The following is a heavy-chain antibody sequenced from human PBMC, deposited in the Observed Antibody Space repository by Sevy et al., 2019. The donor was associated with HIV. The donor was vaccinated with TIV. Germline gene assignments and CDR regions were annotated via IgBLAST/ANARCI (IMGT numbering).Heavy chain of an antibody. V-gene: IGHV3-15*01. CDR3: TTAGVYDSSGYPLYYFDY. CDR2: IKSKTDGGTT. D-gene: IGHD3-22*01. Sequence: GGSLRLSCAASGFTFSNAWMSWVRQAPGKGLEWVGRIKSKTDGGTTDYAAPVKGRFTISRDDSKNTLYLQMNSLKTEDTAVYYCTTAGVYDSSGYPLYYFDYWGQGTLVTVSS. CDR1: GFTFSNAW. J-gene: IGHJ4*02.